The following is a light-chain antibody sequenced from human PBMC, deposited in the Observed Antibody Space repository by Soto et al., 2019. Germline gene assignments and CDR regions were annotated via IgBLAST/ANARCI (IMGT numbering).Light chain of an antibody. Sequence: QSALTQPPSASGSPGQSVTISCTGTSSDVGTYNYVSWYQQYPGKAPKLMIYEVNKRPSGVPDRFSGSKSGNTASLTVSGLQEDEEADDYCCSYAASTTSVLFGGGTKLTVL. CDR1: SSDVGTYNY. J-gene: IGLJ2*01. V-gene: IGLV2-8*01. CDR2: EVN. CDR3: CSYAASTTSVL.